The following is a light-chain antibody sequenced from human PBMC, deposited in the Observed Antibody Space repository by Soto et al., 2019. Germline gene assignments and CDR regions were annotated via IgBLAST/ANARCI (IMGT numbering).Light chain of an antibody. Sequence: QSALTQPASVSGSPGQSITISCTGTSSDVGGYNYVSWYQQHPGKAPKLMIYDVSNRPSGVSNRFSGSKSGNTASLTISGLQTQDEADYYCNSYTNSNTDVFGPGTKVTVL. J-gene: IGLJ1*01. CDR1: SSDVGGYNY. V-gene: IGLV2-14*03. CDR3: NSYTNSNTDV. CDR2: DVS.